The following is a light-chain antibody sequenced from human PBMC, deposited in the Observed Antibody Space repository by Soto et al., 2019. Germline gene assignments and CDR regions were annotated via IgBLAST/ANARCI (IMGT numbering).Light chain of an antibody. CDR2: EVS. CDR3: SSYTSSSTRV. J-gene: IGLJ3*02. CDR1: SRDVGGYTY. Sequence: QSALTQPASVSGFPGRRITFPGLGTSRDVGGYTYVSWYQQHPGKAPKLRIYEVSNRPSGVSNRFSGSKSGNTASLTISGLQAEDEADYYCSSYTSSSTRVFGGGTKLTVL. V-gene: IGLV2-14*01.